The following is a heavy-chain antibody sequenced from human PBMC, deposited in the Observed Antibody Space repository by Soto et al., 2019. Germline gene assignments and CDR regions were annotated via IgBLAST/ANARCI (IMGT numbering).Heavy chain of an antibody. V-gene: IGHV3-30-3*01. CDR1: GFTFSSYA. CDR3: ARGDSSSSGYYYYGMDV. D-gene: IGHD6-6*01. CDR2: ISYDGSNK. J-gene: IGHJ6*01. Sequence: QVQLVESGGGVVQPGRSLRLSCAASGFTFSSYAMHWVRQAPGKGLEWVAVISYDGSNKYYADSVKGRFTISRDNSKNTLYLQMNSLRAEDTAVYYCARGDSSSSGYYYYGMDVW.